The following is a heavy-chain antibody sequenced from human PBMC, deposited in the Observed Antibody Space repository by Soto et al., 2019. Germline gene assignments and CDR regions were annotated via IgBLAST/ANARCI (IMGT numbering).Heavy chain of an antibody. Sequence: GGSLRLSCAASGFTFSSYAMSWVRQAPGKGLEWVSAISGSGGSTYYADSVKGRFTISRDNSKNTLYLQMNSLRAEDTAVYYCANLDSGSYYVGYWGQGTLVTVSS. D-gene: IGHD1-26*01. V-gene: IGHV3-23*01. CDR2: ISGSGGST. J-gene: IGHJ4*02. CDR3: ANLDSGSYYVGY. CDR1: GFTFSSYA.